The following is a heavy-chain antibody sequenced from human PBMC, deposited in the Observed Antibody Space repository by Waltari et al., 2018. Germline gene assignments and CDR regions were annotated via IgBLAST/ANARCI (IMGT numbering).Heavy chain of an antibody. V-gene: IGHV3-23*01. CDR1: GFTFSSYA. J-gene: IGHJ3*02. Sequence: EVQLLESGGGLVQPGGSLRLSCAASGFTFSSYAMSWVRQAPGRGLEWVSAISGSGGSTYYADSVKGRFTISRDNSKNTLYLQMNSLRAEDTAVYYCAKDCSGGSCYSAGAFDIWGQGTMVTVSS. CDR2: ISGSGGST. D-gene: IGHD2-15*01. CDR3: AKDCSGGSCYSAGAFDI.